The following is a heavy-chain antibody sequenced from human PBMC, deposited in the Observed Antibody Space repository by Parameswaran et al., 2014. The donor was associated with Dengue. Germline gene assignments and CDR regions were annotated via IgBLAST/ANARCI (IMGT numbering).Heavy chain of an antibody. D-gene: IGHD6-19*01. CDR2: IYYSGST. CDR3: ASSSSGWNHFDY. V-gene: IGHV4-59*01. Sequence: GSLRLSCTVSGGSISSYYWSWIRQPPGKGLEWIGYIYYSGSTNYNPSLKSRVTISVDTSKNQFSLKLSSVTAADTAVYYCASSSSGWNHFDYWGQGTLVTVSS. J-gene: IGHJ4*02. CDR1: GGSISSYY.